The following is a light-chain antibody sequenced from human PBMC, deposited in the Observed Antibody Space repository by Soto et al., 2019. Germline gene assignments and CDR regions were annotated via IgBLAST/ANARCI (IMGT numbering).Light chain of an antibody. Sequence: EIVLTQSPGTLSLSPGERATLSCRASQSVSSNYLAWYQQKPGQAPRLLIYGGSTRATGIPERSSGSASGTDFSLTISRLEPEDFAVYYCQQFSTSPTMYTFGQGTKLEIK. CDR3: QQFSTSPTMYT. CDR2: GGS. J-gene: IGKJ2*01. CDR1: QSVSSNY. V-gene: IGKV3-20*01.